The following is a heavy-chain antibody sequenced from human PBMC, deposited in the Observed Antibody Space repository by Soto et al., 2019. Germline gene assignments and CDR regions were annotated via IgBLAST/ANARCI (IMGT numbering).Heavy chain of an antibody. J-gene: IGHJ5*02. CDR3: AIWDDFWSALPRFDP. D-gene: IGHD3-3*01. CDR1: GYTFTSYG. V-gene: IGHV1-18*01. Sequence: ASVKVSCKASGYTFTSYGISWVRQAPGQGLEWMGWISAYNGNTNYAQKLQGRVTMTTDTSTSTAYMELRSLRSDDTAVYYCAIWDDFWSALPRFDPCGQGTLVPVSS. CDR2: ISAYNGNT.